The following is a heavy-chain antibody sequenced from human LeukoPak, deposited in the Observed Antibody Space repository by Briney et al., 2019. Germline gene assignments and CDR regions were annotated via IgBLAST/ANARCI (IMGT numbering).Heavy chain of an antibody. Sequence: SETLSLTCTVSGGSIRSTNYYWGWIRQPPGKGLEWIGSIYYSGSTYYNPSLKSRLTISLDTSKNQFSLRLSSVTAADTAFYYCARRYNWNDRWDWGQGTLVTVSP. CDR2: IYYSGST. J-gene: IGHJ4*02. V-gene: IGHV4-39*07. D-gene: IGHD1-1*01. CDR1: GGSIRSTNYY. CDR3: ARRYNWNDRWD.